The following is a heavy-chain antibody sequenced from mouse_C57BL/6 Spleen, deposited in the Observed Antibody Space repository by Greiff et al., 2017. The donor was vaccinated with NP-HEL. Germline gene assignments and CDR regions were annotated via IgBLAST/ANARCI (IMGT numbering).Heavy chain of an antibody. CDR1: GYAFTNYL. Sequence: VQLQQSGAELVRPGTSVKVSCKASGYAFTNYLIEWVKQRPGQGLEWIGVINPGSGGTNYNEKFKGKATLTADKSSSTAYMQLSSLTSEDSAVYFCARERITTVAIDYWGQGTTLTVSS. D-gene: IGHD1-1*01. CDR2: INPGSGGT. CDR3: ARERITTVAIDY. V-gene: IGHV1-54*01. J-gene: IGHJ2*01.